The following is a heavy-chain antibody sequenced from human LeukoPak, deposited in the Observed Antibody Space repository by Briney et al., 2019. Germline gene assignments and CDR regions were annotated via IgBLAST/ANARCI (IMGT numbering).Heavy chain of an antibody. CDR1: GFTFSSYG. J-gene: IGHJ4*02. Sequence: GGSLRLSCAASGFTFSSYGMHWVRQAPGKGLEWVVVIWYDGSNKYYADSVKGRFTISRDNSKNTLYLQMNSLRAEDTAVYYCAREGYYYDSSGYLTRYFDYWGQGTLVTVSS. CDR3: AREGYYYDSSGYLTRYFDY. CDR2: IWYDGSNK. D-gene: IGHD3-22*01. V-gene: IGHV3-33*08.